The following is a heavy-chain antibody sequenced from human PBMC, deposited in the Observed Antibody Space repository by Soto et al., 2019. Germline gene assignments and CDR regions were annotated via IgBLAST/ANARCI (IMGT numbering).Heavy chain of an antibody. D-gene: IGHD6-19*01. CDR2: INSDGSST. V-gene: IGHV3-74*01. CDR1: GFTFSSYW. J-gene: IGHJ4*02. CDR3: ASDVSSGWPLIDY. Sequence: GGSLRLSCAASGFTFSSYWMHWVRQTPGKGLVWVSRINSDGSSTSYADSVKGRFTISRDNAKNTLYLQMNSLRAEDTAVYYCASDVSSGWPLIDYWGQGTLVTVS.